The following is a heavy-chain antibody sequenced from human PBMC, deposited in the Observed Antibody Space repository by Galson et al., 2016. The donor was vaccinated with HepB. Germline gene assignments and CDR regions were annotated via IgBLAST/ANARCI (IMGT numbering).Heavy chain of an antibody. Sequence: SVKVSCKVSGSTLTELSIHWVRQPPGKGLEWMGGFDPDESETIYAPNFQGRVTMTEDTSTDTAYLELSSLRAEDTAVYYCATDRVAYYDDGGYYSFLDYWGQGTLVPVSA. CDR2: FDPDESET. V-gene: IGHV1-24*01. CDR3: ATDRVAYYDDGGYYSFLDY. J-gene: IGHJ4*02. D-gene: IGHD3-22*01. CDR1: GSTLTELS.